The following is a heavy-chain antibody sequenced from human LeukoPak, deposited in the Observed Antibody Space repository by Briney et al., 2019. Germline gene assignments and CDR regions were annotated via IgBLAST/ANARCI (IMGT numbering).Heavy chain of an antibody. CDR3: ARDSDSSSWCFDY. J-gene: IGHJ4*02. Sequence: GRSLRLSCAASGFTFSSYGMHWVRQAPGKGLEWVAVIWYDGSNKYYADSVKGRFTISRDNSKNTLYLQMNSLRAEDTAVHYCARDSDSSSWCFDYWGQGTLVTVSS. V-gene: IGHV3-33*01. CDR2: IWYDGSNK. D-gene: IGHD6-13*01. CDR1: GFTFSSYG.